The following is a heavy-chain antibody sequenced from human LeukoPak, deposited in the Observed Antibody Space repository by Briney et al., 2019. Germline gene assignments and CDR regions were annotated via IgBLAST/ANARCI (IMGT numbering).Heavy chain of an antibody. CDR2: INQDGSDT. Sequence: GGSLRLSCAASGFTFTKYWIHWVRQVPGKGLLWVSRINQDGSDTAYADSVKGRFTISRDNAKNALSLQMNSLRAEDTAVYYCRYGSSSGDYWGQGTLVTVSS. CDR1: GFTFTKYW. V-gene: IGHV3-74*03. D-gene: IGHD6-6*01. J-gene: IGHJ4*02. CDR3: RYGSSSGDY.